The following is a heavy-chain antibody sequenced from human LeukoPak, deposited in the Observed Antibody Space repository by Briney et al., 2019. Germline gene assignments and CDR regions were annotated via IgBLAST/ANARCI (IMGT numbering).Heavy chain of an antibody. CDR2: IYYSGST. V-gene: IGHV4-30-4*08. J-gene: IGHJ4*02. Sequence: SETLSLTCTVSGVSLSSTNYYWSWIRQPPGKGLEWIGYIYYSGSTYYNPSLKSRVTISVDTSKNQFSLKLSSVTAADTAVHYCAGWEGRLAVAVFDYWGQGTLVTVSS. D-gene: IGHD6-19*01. CDR3: AGWEGRLAVAVFDY. CDR1: GVSLSSTNYY.